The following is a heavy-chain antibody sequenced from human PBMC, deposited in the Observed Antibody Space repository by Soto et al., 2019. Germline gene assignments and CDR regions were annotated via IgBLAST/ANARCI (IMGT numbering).Heavy chain of an antibody. V-gene: IGHV6-1*01. CDR1: GDSVSSNSAA. CDR3: ARAVYYDYIWGSYRLLGGPPAWLDP. D-gene: IGHD3-16*02. J-gene: IGHJ5*02. Sequence: QTLSLTCAISGDSVSSNSAAWNWIRQSPSRGLEWLGRTYYRSKWYNDYAVSVKSRITINPDTSKNQFSLQLNSVTPEDTAVYYCARAVYYDYIWGSYRLLGGPPAWLDPWGQGTLVTVSS. CDR2: TYYRSKWYN.